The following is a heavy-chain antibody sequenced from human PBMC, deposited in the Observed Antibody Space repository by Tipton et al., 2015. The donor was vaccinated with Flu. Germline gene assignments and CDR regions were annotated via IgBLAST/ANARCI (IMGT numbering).Heavy chain of an antibody. V-gene: IGHV4-38-2*01. CDR1: GYSISSGYY. J-gene: IGHJ4*02. CDR3: AGQRLILDDSSGYYDY. CDR2: NYHSGST. Sequence: TLSLTCAVSGYSISSGYYWGWIRQPPGKGLEWIGSNYHSGSTYYNPSLKSRVTISVDTSKKQFSLKLSYVTAADTAVYYCAGQRLILDDSSGYYDYWGQGPLATVSS. D-gene: IGHD3-22*01.